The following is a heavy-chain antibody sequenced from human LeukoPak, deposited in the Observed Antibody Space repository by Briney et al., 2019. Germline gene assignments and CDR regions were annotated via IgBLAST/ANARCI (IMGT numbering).Heavy chain of an antibody. Sequence: GGSLRLSCAASGFTFSSYAMHWVRQAPGKGLEWVAVISYDGSNKYYADSVKGRFTISRDNSKDTLYLQMNSLRAEDTAVYYCARTLQLWSPRFDYWGQGTLVTVSS. CDR3: ARTLQLWSPRFDY. CDR2: ISYDGSNK. CDR1: GFTFSSYA. V-gene: IGHV3-30-3*01. D-gene: IGHD5-18*01. J-gene: IGHJ4*02.